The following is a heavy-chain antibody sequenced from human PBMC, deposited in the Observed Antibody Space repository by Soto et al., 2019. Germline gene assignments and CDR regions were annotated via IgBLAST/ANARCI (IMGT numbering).Heavy chain of an antibody. J-gene: IGHJ4*02. Sequence: SETLSLTCTVSGGSISSYYWSWIRQPPGKGLEWIGYIYYSGSTNYNPSLKSRVTISVDTSKNQFSLKLSSVTAADTAVYYCASEIAVAGQFDYWGQGTLVTVSS. CDR1: GGSISSYY. CDR2: IYYSGST. CDR3: ASEIAVAGQFDY. V-gene: IGHV4-59*01. D-gene: IGHD6-19*01.